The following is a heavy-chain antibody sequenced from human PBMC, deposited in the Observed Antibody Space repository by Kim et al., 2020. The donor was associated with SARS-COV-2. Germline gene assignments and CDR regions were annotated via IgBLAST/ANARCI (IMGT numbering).Heavy chain of an antibody. Sequence: SVKVSCKASGGTFSSYAISWVRQAPGQGLEWMGGIIPIFGTANYAQKFQGRVTITADESTSTAYMELSSLRSEDTAVYYCASKAGGGYGSGSYSPSLYYYYGMDVWGQGTTVTVSS. J-gene: IGHJ6*02. CDR3: ASKAGGGYGSGSYSPSLYYYYGMDV. CDR1: GGTFSSYA. CDR2: IIPIFGTA. V-gene: IGHV1-69*13. D-gene: IGHD3-10*01.